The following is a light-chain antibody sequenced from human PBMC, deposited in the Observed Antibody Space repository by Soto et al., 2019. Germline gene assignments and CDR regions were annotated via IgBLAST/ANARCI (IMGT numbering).Light chain of an antibody. CDR3: CSYAGSGTPYV. CDR2: VVG. Sequence: SVLTQPASVSGSPGQSITISCTGTSSDVGSYNLVSWYQHHPGKAPKLMIYVVGKRPSGVSSRFSGSKSGNTASLTISGLQAEDEADYYCCSYAGSGTPYVFGTGTKVTVL. CDR1: SSDVGSYNL. J-gene: IGLJ1*01. V-gene: IGLV2-23*02.